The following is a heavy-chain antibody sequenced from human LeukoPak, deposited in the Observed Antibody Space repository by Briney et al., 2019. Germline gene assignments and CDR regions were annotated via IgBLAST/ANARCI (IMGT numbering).Heavy chain of an antibody. J-gene: IGHJ5*02. CDR2: IHHSGSS. Sequence: TSETLSLTCTASGGSISSGGYYWSWIRQHPGKGLEWIGYIHHSGSSYYNPSLKSRVIISVDTSKNQFSLKLNSVTAADTAVYYCANYGSGSYRFDPWGQGTLVTVSS. CDR3: ANYGSGSYRFDP. V-gene: IGHV4-31*03. D-gene: IGHD3-10*01. CDR1: GGSISSGGYY.